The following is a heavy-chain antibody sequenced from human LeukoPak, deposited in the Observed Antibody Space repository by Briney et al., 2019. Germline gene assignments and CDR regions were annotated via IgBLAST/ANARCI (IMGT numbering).Heavy chain of an antibody. CDR1: GYSSTSYW. J-gene: IGHJ5*02. V-gene: IGHV5-51*01. CDR2: IYPGDSDT. D-gene: IGHD3-3*01. CDR3: ARGDDFWSGYPNWFDP. Sequence: GESLKISCKGSGYSSTSYWIGWVRQMPGKGLEWMGIIYPGDSDTRYSPSFQGQVTISADKSISTAYLQWSSLKASDTAMYYCARGDDFWSGYPNWFDPWGQGTLVTVSS.